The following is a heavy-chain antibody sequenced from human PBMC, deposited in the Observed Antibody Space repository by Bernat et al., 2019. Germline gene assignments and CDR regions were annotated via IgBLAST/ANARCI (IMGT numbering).Heavy chain of an antibody. Sequence: QVQLQQSGPGLVKPSQTLSLTCAISGDSVSSNSAAWNWIRQSPSRGLEWLGSTYYRSKWSDNYAVSVKSRITINRDTSMNRLSLLLNAVTSDDMAVYYCARGALFRDYFMDVWGKGTTVTVSS. D-gene: IGHD5-24*01. J-gene: IGHJ6*03. CDR2: TYYRSKWSD. CDR3: ARGALFRDYFMDV. V-gene: IGHV6-1*01. CDR1: GDSVSSNSAA.